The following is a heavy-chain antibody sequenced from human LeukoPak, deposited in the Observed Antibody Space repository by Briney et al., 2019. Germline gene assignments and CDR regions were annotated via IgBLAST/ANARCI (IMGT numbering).Heavy chain of an antibody. CDR2: ISYDGSNK. D-gene: IGHD3-10*01. CDR1: GFTFSSYA. V-gene: IGHV3-30*18. Sequence: PGGSLRLSCAASGFTFSSYAMHWVRQAPGKGLEWVAVISYDGSNKYYADSVKGRFTISRDNSKNTLYLQMNSLRAEDTAVYYCAKSFVYYYGSGILVWGQGTLVTVSS. CDR3: AKSFVYYYGSGILV. J-gene: IGHJ4*02.